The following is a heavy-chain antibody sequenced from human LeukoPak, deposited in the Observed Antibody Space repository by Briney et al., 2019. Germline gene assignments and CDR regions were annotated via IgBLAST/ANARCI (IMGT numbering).Heavy chain of an antibody. V-gene: IGHV3-48*02. CDR1: GFTFSSYS. CDR3: GRSNPADY. D-gene: IGHD2-8*01. J-gene: IGHJ4*02. CDR2: ITTTGSTI. Sequence: GGSLRLSCAASGFTFSSYSMNWVRQAPGKGPEWVSYITTTGSTIYQADSVKGRFTISRDNAKNSLYLQMNSLRDEDTAVYYCGRSNPADYWGQGTLVTVSS.